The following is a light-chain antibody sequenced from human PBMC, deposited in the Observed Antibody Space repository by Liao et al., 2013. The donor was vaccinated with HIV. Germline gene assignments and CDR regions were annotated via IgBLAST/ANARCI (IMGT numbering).Light chain of an antibody. Sequence: SYKLTQPPSVSVSPGQTASIPCSGDKLGDKYACWYQQKPGQSPVLVIYQDSKRPSGIPERFSGSNSGNTATLTISGTQAMDEADYYCQVWDDNSNHVVFGGGTKLTVL. CDR2: QDS. CDR3: QVWDDNSNHVV. CDR1: KLGDKY. J-gene: IGLJ2*01. V-gene: IGLV3-1*01.